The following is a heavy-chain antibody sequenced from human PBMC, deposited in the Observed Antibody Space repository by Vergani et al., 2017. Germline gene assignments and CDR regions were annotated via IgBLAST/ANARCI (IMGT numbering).Heavy chain of an antibody. CDR2: ISYDGSNK. CDR3: AKVEGQRLAHFDY. CDR1: GFTFSSYG. V-gene: IGHV3-30*18. Sequence: VQLVESGGGLVKPGGSLRLSCAASGFTFSSYGMHWVRQAPGKGLEWGAVISYDGSNKYYADSVKGRFTISRDNSKNTLYLQMNSLRAEDTAVYYCAKVEGQRLAHFDYWGQGTLVTVSS. D-gene: IGHD6-25*01. J-gene: IGHJ4*02.